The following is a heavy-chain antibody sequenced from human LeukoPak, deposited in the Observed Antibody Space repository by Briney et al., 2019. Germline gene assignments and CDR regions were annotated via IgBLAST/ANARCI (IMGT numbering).Heavy chain of an antibody. J-gene: IGHJ5*02. CDR1: GGSISSSTYS. CDR3: ARDGLPYRAGGWFDP. Sequence: SETLSLTCTVSGGSISSSTYSWGWIRQPPGKGLEWIGHIYYSGSTYYNPSLKSRVTISVDTSKNQFSLKLSSVTAADTAVYYCARDGLPYRAGGWFDPWGQGTLVTVSS. D-gene: IGHD3-16*01. V-gene: IGHV4-39*07. CDR2: IYYSGST.